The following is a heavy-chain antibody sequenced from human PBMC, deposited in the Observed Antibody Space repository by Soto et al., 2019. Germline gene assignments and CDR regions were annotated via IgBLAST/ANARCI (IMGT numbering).Heavy chain of an antibody. V-gene: IGHV1-69*01. Sequence: QVQLVQSGAEVKKPGSSVKVSCKASGGTFSSYAISWVRQAPGQGLEWMGGIIPIFGTANYAQKFQGRVTITADESTSTAYMELSSLRSEDTAVYDCARGAPAAHDYCDPTGAFDIWGQGTMVTVSS. CDR1: GGTFSSYA. CDR3: ARGAPAAHDYCDPTGAFDI. CDR2: IIPIFGTA. J-gene: IGHJ3*02. D-gene: IGHD4-17*01.